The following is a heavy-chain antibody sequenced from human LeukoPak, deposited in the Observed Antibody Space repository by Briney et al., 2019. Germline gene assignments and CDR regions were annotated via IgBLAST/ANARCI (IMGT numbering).Heavy chain of an antibody. V-gene: IGHV3-30*18. CDR2: ISYDGSHK. Sequence: PGGSQRLSCAASGITYRSYGMHWVRQAPGKGLEWVAVISYDGSHKYYADSVKGRFSISRDNSKNTLYLQMNSLRADDTAVYYCAKGARGDTVTSIVGLNWFDPWGQGTLVTVSS. D-gene: IGHD4-17*01. CDR3: AKGARGDTVTSIVGLNWFDP. CDR1: GITYRSYG. J-gene: IGHJ5*02.